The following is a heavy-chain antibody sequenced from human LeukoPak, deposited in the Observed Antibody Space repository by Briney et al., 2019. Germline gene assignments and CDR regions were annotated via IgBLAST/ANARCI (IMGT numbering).Heavy chain of an antibody. J-gene: IGHJ6*04. D-gene: IGHD3-10*02. CDR1: GFTFISYG. Sequence: PGGSLRLSCAASGFTFISYGMSWVRQGPGKGLEWVSAMSGSGGSTYYADSVKGRFTISRDNAKNSLYLQMNSLRAEDTAVYYCAELGITMIGGVWGKGTTVTISS. V-gene: IGHV3-23*01. CDR3: AELGITMIGGV. CDR2: MSGSGGST.